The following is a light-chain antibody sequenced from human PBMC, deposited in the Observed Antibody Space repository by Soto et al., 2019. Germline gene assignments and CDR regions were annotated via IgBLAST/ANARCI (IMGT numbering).Light chain of an antibody. CDR2: DAS. V-gene: IGKV1-33*01. J-gene: IGKJ4*01. Sequence: DIQMTHSPSSLSASVGDRVTITCRASQYISRYLNWYQKKPGKAPKLLIYDASKLETGVPSRFSGSGSGTDFTFTISSLQPEDSATYYCHQYFNPRTFGGGTKVDIK. CDR1: QYISRY. CDR3: HQYFNPRT.